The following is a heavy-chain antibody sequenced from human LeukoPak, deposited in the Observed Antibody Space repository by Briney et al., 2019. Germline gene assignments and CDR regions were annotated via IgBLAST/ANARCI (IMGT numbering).Heavy chain of an antibody. CDR3: ARGRTYYDILTGYYFFSV. D-gene: IGHD3-9*01. CDR2: INHSGST. CDR1: GGSFSGYY. J-gene: IGHJ4*02. Sequence: SGTLSLTCAVYGGSFSGYYWSWIRQPPGKGLEWIGEINHSGSTNYNPSLKSRVTISVDTSKNQFSLKLSSVTAADTAVYYCARGRTYYDILTGYYFFSVWGQGTLVTVSS. V-gene: IGHV4-34*01.